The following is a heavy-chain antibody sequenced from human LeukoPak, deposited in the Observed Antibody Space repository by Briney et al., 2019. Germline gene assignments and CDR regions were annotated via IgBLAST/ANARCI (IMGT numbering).Heavy chain of an antibody. J-gene: IGHJ3*02. Sequence: GGSLRLSCAASGFTVSSNYMSWVRQAPGKGLEWVSVIYSGGSTYYADSVKGRFTISRDNSKNTLYLQMNSLRAEDTAVYYCARAPGGYGDYSDAFDIWGQGTMVTVSS. V-gene: IGHV3-53*01. CDR1: GFTVSSNY. CDR3: ARAPGGYGDYSDAFDI. CDR2: IYSGGST. D-gene: IGHD4-17*01.